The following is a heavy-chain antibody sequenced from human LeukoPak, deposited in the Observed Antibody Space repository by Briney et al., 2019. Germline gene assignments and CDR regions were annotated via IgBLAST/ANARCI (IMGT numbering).Heavy chain of an antibody. V-gene: IGHV4-34*01. Sequence: SETLSLTCAVYGCSFSGYYWGWIRQPPGKGLEWIGEINDIGKTNYDPSLRSRATISVDTSKNQFSLSVTSATAADTAVYFCARLGSVGYYNYQYMDIWGNGTTVTVSS. J-gene: IGHJ6*03. CDR1: GCSFSGYY. CDR3: ARLGSVGYYNYQYMDI. CDR2: INDIGKT. D-gene: IGHD3-10*01.